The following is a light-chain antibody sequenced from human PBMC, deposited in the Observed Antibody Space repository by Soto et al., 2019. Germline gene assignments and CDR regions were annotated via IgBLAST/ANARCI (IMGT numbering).Light chain of an antibody. J-gene: IGLJ2*01. Sequence: QSALTQPASVSGSPGQSITISCTGTSSDVGGYNYVSWYQQHPGKAPKLMIYDVSNRPSGVSNRFSGYKSGNTASLTISGLQAEDEADYYCRSYTSSSTYVVFGGGTKLTVL. V-gene: IGLV2-14*01. CDR1: SSDVGGYNY. CDR3: RSYTSSSTYVV. CDR2: DVS.